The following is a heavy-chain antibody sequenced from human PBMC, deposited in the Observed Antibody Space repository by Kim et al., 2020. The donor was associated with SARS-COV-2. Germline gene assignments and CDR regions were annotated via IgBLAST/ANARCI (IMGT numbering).Heavy chain of an antibody. CDR1: GFTFSSYW. D-gene: IGHD3-10*01. Sequence: GGSLRLSCAASGFTFSSYWMHWVRQAPGKGLVWVSRINSDGSSTSYADSVKGRFTISRDNAKNTLYLQMNSLRAEDTAVYYCARVRGRLLWFGELPDYWGQRTLVTVSS. J-gene: IGHJ4*02. V-gene: IGHV3-74*01. CDR3: ARVRGRLLWFGELPDY. CDR2: INSDGSST.